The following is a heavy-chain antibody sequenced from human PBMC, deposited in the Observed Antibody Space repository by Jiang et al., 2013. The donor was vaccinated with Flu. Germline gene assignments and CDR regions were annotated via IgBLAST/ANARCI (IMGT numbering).Heavy chain of an antibody. J-gene: IGHJ6*02. CDR2: INPKGGST. V-gene: IGHV1-46*01. CDR1: DTPSPPT. CDR3: ARDNPIAVAGTTYYNYGMDV. D-gene: IGHD6-19*01. Sequence: SGAEVKKPGASVKIPARHLDTPSPPTIYTGCDRPPGQGLEWMGIINPKGGSTTYPQNFQGRVTMTRDTSTSTVYMELSSLRSEDTAVYYCARDNPIAVAGTTYYNYGMDVWGQGTTVSVSS.